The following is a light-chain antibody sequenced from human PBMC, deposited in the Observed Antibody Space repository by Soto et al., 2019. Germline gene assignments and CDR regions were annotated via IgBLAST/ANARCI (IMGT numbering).Light chain of an antibody. CDR3: FSYAGSYTP. Sequence: QSALTQPRSVSGSPGQSVTISCTGTSSDVGGYNYVSWYQQHPGKAPKLMIYDVSKRPSGVPDRFSGSKSGNTASLTISGLQAEDEADYYCFSYAGSYTPFGGGTKLTVL. CDR1: SSDVGGYNY. V-gene: IGLV2-11*01. CDR2: DVS. J-gene: IGLJ3*02.